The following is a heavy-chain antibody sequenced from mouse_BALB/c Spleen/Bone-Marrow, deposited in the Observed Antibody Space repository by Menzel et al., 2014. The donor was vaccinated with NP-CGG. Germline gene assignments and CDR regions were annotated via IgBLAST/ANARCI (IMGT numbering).Heavy chain of an antibody. Sequence: VQLKDSGGGLVQPGGSRKLSCAASGFTFSSFGMHWVRQAPEKGLEWVAYISSGSSTVFYADTVKGRFTVSRDNPKNTLFLQMSSLRSEDTAMYYCARSRGSFEDFDYWGQGTTLTVSS. CDR2: ISSGSSTV. J-gene: IGHJ2*01. CDR1: GFTFSSFG. CDR3: ARSRGSFEDFDY. V-gene: IGHV5-17*02.